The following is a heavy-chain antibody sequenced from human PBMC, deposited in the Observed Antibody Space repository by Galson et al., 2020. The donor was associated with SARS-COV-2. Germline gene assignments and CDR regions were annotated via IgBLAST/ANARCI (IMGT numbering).Heavy chain of an antibody. V-gene: IGHV3-30*04. CDR3: ARPYSGSYRGYFDY. J-gene: IGHJ4*02. Sequence: LSLTCAASGFTFSSYAMHWVRQAPGKGLEWVSVISYDGSNKYYADSVKSRFTNSRDNSKNTLYLQMNSLRAEDTAVYYCARPYSGSYRGYFDYWGQGTLVTVSS. CDR1: GFTFSSYA. D-gene: IGHD1-26*01. CDR2: ISYDGSNK.